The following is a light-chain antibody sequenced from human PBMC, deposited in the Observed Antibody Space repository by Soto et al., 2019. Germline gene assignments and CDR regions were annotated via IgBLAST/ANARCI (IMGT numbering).Light chain of an antibody. CDR3: QTWGTGIHVV. V-gene: IGLV4-69*01. CDR1: SGHSSYA. J-gene: IGLJ2*01. CDR2: LDSDGSH. Sequence: QLVLTQSPSASASLGASVKLTCTLSSGHSSYAIAWHQQQPEKGPRYLMKLDSDGSHTKGDAIPDRFSGSSSGAVRYLPISSLQSEDEADYCCQTWGTGIHVVFGGGTQLTVL.